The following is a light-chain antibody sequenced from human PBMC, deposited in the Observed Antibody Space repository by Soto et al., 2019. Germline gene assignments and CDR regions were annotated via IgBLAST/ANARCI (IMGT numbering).Light chain of an antibody. Sequence: EIVMTQSPATLSVSPGERATLSCRASQSVSSNLAWYQQKPGQAPRLLIYGASTRATGIPARFSGSGSGTEFTRTIRSLQSEDFAVYYCQQYNNWPPWTFGQGTKVEIQ. J-gene: IGKJ1*01. V-gene: IGKV3-15*01. CDR1: QSVSSN. CDR3: QQYNNWPPWT. CDR2: GAS.